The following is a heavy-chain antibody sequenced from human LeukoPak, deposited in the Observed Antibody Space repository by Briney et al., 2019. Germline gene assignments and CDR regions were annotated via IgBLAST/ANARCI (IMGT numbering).Heavy chain of an antibody. CDR3: ARDGSGFFDIAVVVAATPGAFDI. V-gene: IGHV1-18*01. CDR1: GYTFTSYG. Sequence: VASVKVSCKASGYTFTSYGISWVRQAPGQGLEWMGWISAYNGNTNYAQKLQGRVTMTTDTSTSTAYMELRSLRSDDTAVYYCARDGSGFFDIAVVVAATPGAFDIWGQGTMVTVSS. J-gene: IGHJ3*02. CDR2: ISAYNGNT. D-gene: IGHD2-15*01.